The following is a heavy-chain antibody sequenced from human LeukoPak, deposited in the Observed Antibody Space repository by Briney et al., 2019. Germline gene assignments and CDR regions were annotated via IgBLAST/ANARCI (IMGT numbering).Heavy chain of an antibody. CDR3: ARWGHSMIVAFDI. Sequence: GGSLRLSCAASGFIVNTNYMTWVRQAPGKGLEWVSILFGGGTAYYADSVKGRFTISRDISKNTLYLQMNSRRAEDTAVYYCARWGHSMIVAFDIWGQGTMVTVSS. D-gene: IGHD3-22*01. CDR1: GFIVNTNY. V-gene: IGHV3-53*01. CDR2: LFGGGTA. J-gene: IGHJ3*02.